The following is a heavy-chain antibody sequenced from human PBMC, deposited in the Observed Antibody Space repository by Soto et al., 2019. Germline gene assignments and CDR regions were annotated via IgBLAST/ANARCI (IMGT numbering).Heavy chain of an antibody. Sequence: PSETLSLTCTVSGGSINNYYWSWIRQPPGKGLEWIGYIYYSGSTYYNPSLKSRVTISVDASKNQFSLKLTSVTAADTAVYFCARLYYAGSPYYPPGYWGQGTLVTAPQ. CDR1: GGSINNYY. D-gene: IGHD3-22*01. J-gene: IGHJ4*02. CDR2: IYYSGST. CDR3: ARLYYAGSPYYPPGY. V-gene: IGHV4-59*08.